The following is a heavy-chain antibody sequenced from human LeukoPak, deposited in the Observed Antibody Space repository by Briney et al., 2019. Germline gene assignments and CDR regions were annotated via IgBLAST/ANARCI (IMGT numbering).Heavy chain of an antibody. J-gene: IGHJ6*02. CDR2: INSDGSST. Sequence: GGSLRLSCAASGFTFSSYWMHWVRQAPGKGLVWVSRINSDGSSTSYADSVKGRFTISRDNAKNTLYLQMNSLRAEDTAAYYCARTRLDYGMDVWGQGTTVTVSS. CDR1: GFTFSSYW. D-gene: IGHD5-12*01. CDR3: ARTRLDYGMDV. V-gene: IGHV3-74*01.